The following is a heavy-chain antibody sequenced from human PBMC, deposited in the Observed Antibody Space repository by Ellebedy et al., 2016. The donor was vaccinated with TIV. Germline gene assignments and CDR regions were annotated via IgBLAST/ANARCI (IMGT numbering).Heavy chain of an antibody. J-gene: IGHJ3*01. D-gene: IGHD1-26*01. CDR1: GFTLSSYA. CDR3: ARDREGWETDAFDV. Sequence: GGSLRLXCTASGFTLSSYAMTWVRQAPGEGLEWVSSLTRSGDNTYYAESVKGRFTISRDNAKDTLYLHMNSLRAEDTAVYFCARDREGWETDAFDVWGQGTMVTVSS. CDR2: LTRSGDNT. V-gene: IGHV3-23*01.